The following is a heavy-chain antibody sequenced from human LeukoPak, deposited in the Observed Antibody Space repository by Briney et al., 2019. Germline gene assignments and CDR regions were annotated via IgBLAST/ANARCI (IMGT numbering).Heavy chain of an antibody. CDR2: ISSSDSTR. D-gene: IGHD6-19*01. CDR3: ARGLRYSTGWYYFDY. CDR1: GFTFSTYE. Sequence: GGSLRLSCAASGFTFSTYEMNWVRQAPGKGLEWISYISSSDSTRYYADSVKGRFTISRDNSKNTLYLQMNSLRAEDTAVYYCARGLRYSTGWYYFDYWGQGTLVTVSS. V-gene: IGHV3-48*03. J-gene: IGHJ4*02.